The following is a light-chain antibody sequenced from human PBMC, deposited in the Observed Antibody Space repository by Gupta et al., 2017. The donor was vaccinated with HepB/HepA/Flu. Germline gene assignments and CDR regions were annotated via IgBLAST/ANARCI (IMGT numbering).Light chain of an antibody. J-gene: IGLJ2*01. CDR2: QDS. V-gene: IGLV3-1*01. CDR3: QAWDSRTNVV. Sequence: SYELTQPPSVSVSPGQTASITCSGDKLGDKYACWYQQKPGQSPVLAIYQDSKRPSGIPERFSGSNSGNTATLTISGTQAMDEADYYCQAWDSRTNVVFGGGTKLTVL. CDR1: KLGDKY.